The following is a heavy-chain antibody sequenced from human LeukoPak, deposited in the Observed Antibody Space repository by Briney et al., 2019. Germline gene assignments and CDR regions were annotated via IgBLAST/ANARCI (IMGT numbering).Heavy chain of an antibody. D-gene: IGHD1-26*01. V-gene: IGHV1-2*06. CDR3: TRESGSYHGNDY. J-gene: IGHJ4*02. Sequence: ASVKVSCKASGYAFTGYYMHWVRQAPGQGLEWMGRINPNNGGTNYAQKFQGRVTMTGDTSISTAYMELSSLRSDDTAVYYCTRESGSYHGNDYWGQGTLVTVSS. CDR2: INPNNGGT. CDR1: GYAFTGYY.